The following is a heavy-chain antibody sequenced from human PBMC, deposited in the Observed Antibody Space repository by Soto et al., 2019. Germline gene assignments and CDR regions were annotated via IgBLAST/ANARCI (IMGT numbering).Heavy chain of an antibody. J-gene: IGHJ6*02. CDR1: GFTFSSYA. V-gene: IGHV3-30-3*01. CDR3: ARDLTMFGNYDYWYGMDV. Sequence: GGYLRLSCAASGFTFSSYAMHWVRQAPGKGLEWVAVISYDGSNKYYADSVKGRFTISRDNSKNTLYLQMNSLRAEDTAVYYCARDLTMFGNYDYWYGMDVWGQGTTVTVSS. CDR2: ISYDGSNK. D-gene: IGHD3-10*02.